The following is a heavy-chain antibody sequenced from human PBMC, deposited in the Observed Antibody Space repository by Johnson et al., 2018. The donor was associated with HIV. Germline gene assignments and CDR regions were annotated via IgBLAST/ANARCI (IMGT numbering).Heavy chain of an antibody. J-gene: IGHJ3*02. D-gene: IGHD2-2*01. CDR2: INWNGGST. V-gene: IGHV3-20*04. Sequence: VQLVESGGGVVRPGGSLRLSCAASGFTFDDYGMSWVRQAPGKGLEWVSGINWNGGSTGYADSVKGRFTISRDNAKNSLYLQMNSLRAEDTALYYCARGPLCSSSVCYGSGTYSSAFDIWGQGTMVTVSS. CDR1: GFTFDDYG. CDR3: ARGPLCSSSVCYGSGTYSSAFDI.